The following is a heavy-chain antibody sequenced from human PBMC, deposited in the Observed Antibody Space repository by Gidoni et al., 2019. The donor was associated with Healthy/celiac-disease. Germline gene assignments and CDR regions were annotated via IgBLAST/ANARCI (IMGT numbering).Heavy chain of an antibody. J-gene: IGHJ6*02. CDR1: GGSFSGYY. CDR3: ARAPPFGYDSSGYVRDV. D-gene: IGHD3-22*01. Sequence: QVQLQQWGAGLLKPSATLSLTCAVSGGSFSGYYWSWIRRPPANGLEWIGEINHSGSTTYNQSLKSRVTRSVDTSKTQFSLKLSSVTAADTYVYYCARAPPFGYDSSGYVRDVWGQGTTVTVS. CDR2: INHSGST. V-gene: IGHV4-34*01.